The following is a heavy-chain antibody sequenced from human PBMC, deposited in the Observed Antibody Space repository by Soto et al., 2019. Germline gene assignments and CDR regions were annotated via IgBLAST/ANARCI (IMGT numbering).Heavy chain of an antibody. CDR1: GGSISSGGYY. D-gene: IGHD1-7*01. Sequence: TLSLTCTVSGGSISSGGYYWSWIRQHPGKGLEWIGYIYYSGSTYYNPSLKSRVTISVDTSKNQFSLKLSSVTAADTAVYYCARVNRNYKRTVDYWGQGTLVTVSS. CDR2: IYYSGST. CDR3: ARVNRNYKRTVDY. V-gene: IGHV4-31*03. J-gene: IGHJ4*02.